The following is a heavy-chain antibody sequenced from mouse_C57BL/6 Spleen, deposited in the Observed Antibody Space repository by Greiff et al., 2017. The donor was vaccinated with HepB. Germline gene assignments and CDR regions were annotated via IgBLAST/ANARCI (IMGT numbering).Heavy chain of an antibody. CDR1: GYTFTSYW. CDR3: AREGIYYYGSSPNWYFDV. CDR2: IYPSDSET. J-gene: IGHJ1*03. Sequence: QVQLQQPGAELVRPGSSVKLSCKASGYTFTSYWMDWVKQRPGQGLEWIGNIYPSDSETHYNQKFKDKATLTVDKSSSTAYMQLSSLTSEDSAVYYCAREGIYYYGSSPNWYFDVWGTGTTVTVSS. D-gene: IGHD1-1*01. V-gene: IGHV1-61*01.